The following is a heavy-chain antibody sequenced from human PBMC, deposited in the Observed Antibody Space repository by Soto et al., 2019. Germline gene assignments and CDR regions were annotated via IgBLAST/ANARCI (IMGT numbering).Heavy chain of an antibody. Sequence: QVQLQESGPGLVKPSQTLSLTCTVSGGSISSGDYYWSWIRQPPGQGLEWIGYVSYSESTYYNPSLKSRVTISVETSKNQFSLNLSSVTAADTAVYYCARADEYSYRFDYWGQGTLVTVSS. D-gene: IGHD4-4*01. CDR1: GGSISSGDYY. CDR3: ARADEYSYRFDY. V-gene: IGHV4-30-4*01. CDR2: VSYSEST. J-gene: IGHJ4*02.